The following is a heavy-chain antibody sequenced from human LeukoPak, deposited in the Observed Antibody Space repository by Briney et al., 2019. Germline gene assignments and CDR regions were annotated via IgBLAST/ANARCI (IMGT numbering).Heavy chain of an antibody. CDR1: GFTFSSYS. V-gene: IGHV3-21*01. CDR3: ARFVGYCSSTSCYTPPYYMDV. Sequence: GGSLRLSCAASGFTFSSYSMNWVRQAPGKGLEWVSSFSSSSSYIYYADSVKGRFTISRDNAKNSLYLQMNSLRAEDTAVYYCARFVGYCSSTSCYTPPYYMDVWGKGTTVTVSS. CDR2: FSSSSSYI. D-gene: IGHD2-2*02. J-gene: IGHJ6*03.